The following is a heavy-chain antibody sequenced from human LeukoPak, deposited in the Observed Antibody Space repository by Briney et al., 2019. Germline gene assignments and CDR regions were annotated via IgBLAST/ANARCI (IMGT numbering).Heavy chain of an antibody. D-gene: IGHD3-10*01. CDR1: GYSISSGYY. Sequence: LETLSLTCAVSGYSISSGYYWGWIRQPPGKGLEWIGSIYHSGSTYYNPSLKSRVTISVDTSKNQFSLKLSSVTAADTAVYYCASGGGITMVRGVINNWGQGTLVTVSS. J-gene: IGHJ4*02. CDR3: ASGGGITMVRGVINN. V-gene: IGHV4-38-2*01. CDR2: IYHSGST.